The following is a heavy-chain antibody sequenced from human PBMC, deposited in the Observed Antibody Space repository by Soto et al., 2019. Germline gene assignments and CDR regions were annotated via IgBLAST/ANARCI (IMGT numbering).Heavy chain of an antibody. V-gene: IGHV4-31*03. CDR3: AMTDDCWSGYYLAY. Sequence: ASETLSLTCTVSGGSISSGGYYWSWIRQHPGKGLEWIGYIYYSGSTYYSPSLKSRVTISVDTSKNQFSLKLSSVTAADTAVYYCAMTDDCWSGYYLAYWGQGTLVTVSS. CDR1: GGSISSGGYY. CDR2: IYYSGST. J-gene: IGHJ4*02. D-gene: IGHD3-3*01.